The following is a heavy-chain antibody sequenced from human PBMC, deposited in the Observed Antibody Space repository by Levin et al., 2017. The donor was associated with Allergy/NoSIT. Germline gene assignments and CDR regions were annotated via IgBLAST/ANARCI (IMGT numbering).Heavy chain of an antibody. J-gene: IGHJ4*02. CDR2: ISPTGDRT. V-gene: IGHV3-23*01. CDR3: ALSTNTYSVAVIRY. Sequence: HPGESLKISCEVSGFTFSTYAMAWVRQAPGKGLDWVSSISPTGDRTYYADSVKGRFTISRDNSKSTHYLQMNSLRAEDTAVIYCALSTNTYSVAVIRYWGQGILVTVSS. CDR1: GFTFSTYA. D-gene: IGHD6-19*01.